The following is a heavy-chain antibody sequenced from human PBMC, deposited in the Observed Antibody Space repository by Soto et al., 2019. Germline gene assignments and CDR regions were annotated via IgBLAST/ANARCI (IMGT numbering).Heavy chain of an antibody. CDR2: INPNSGGT. J-gene: IGHJ5*02. CDR3: ARAPLVRQWLSPTDETNWFDP. D-gene: IGHD6-19*01. CDR1: GYTFTGYY. V-gene: IGHV1-2*04. Sequence: ASVKVSCKASGYTFTGYYMHWVRQAPGQGLEWMGWINPNSGGTNYAQKFQGWVTMTRDTSISTAYMELSRLRSDDTAVYYCARAPLVRQWLSPTDETNWFDPWGQGTLVTVSS.